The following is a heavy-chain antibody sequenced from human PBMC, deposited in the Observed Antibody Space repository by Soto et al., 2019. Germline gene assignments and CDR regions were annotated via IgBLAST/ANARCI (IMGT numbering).Heavy chain of an antibody. CDR3: ARDRANWKEFDY. Sequence: PSETLSLTCTVSGGSISSYYWSWIRQPPGKGLEWIGYIYYSGSTNYNPSLKSRVTISVDTSKNQFSLKLSSVTAADTAVYYCARDRANWKEFDYWGQGTLVTAPQ. J-gene: IGHJ4*02. D-gene: IGHD1-20*01. CDR2: IYYSGST. V-gene: IGHV4-59*01. CDR1: GGSISSYY.